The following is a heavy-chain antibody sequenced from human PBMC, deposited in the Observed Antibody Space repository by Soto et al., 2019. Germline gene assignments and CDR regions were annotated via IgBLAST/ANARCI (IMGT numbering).Heavy chain of an antibody. Sequence: GGSLRLSCAASGFTFSSYGMHWVRQAPGKGLEWVAVIWYDGSNKYYADSVKGRFTISRDNSKNTLYLQMNSLRAEDTAVYYCARDKHYDILTGAQPTIYYYYYYGMDVWGQGTTVTVSS. CDR3: ARDKHYDILTGAQPTIYYYYYYGMDV. CDR1: GFTFSSYG. J-gene: IGHJ6*02. V-gene: IGHV3-33*01. CDR2: IWYDGSNK. D-gene: IGHD3-9*01.